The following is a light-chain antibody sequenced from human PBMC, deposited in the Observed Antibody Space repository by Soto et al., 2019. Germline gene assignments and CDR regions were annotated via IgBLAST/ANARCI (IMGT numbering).Light chain of an antibody. CDR1: QSISSW. CDR2: DAS. V-gene: IGKV1-5*01. Sequence: DIQMTQSPSTLSASVGDRVTITCRASQSISSWLAWYQQKPGKAPKLLIYDASSLESGVPSRFSGSGSGTEFTLTISSLQPDDVANYYCQQYNSYSRTFGQGTKVEIK. CDR3: QQYNSYSRT. J-gene: IGKJ1*01.